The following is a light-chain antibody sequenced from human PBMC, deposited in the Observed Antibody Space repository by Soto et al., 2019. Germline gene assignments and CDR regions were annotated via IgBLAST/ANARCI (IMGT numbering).Light chain of an antibody. V-gene: IGKV3-15*01. Sequence: EIVMTQSPATLSVSPGERATLSCRASQSLSSNLAWYHQKPGQAPRLLIYGASTRATGIPARFSGGGSGTEFTLTISSLQSENFAVYYCQQYNEWPWTFGQGTKVDIK. CDR1: QSLSSN. CDR2: GAS. J-gene: IGKJ1*01. CDR3: QQYNEWPWT.